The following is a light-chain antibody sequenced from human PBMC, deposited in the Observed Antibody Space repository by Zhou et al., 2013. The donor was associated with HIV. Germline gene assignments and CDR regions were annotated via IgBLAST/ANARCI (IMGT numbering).Light chain of an antibody. J-gene: IGKJ2*01. CDR1: QSVSSNY. V-gene: IGKV3-20*01. CDR2: GAS. Sequence: EIVLTQSPGTLSLSPGERATLSCRASQSVSSNYLAWYQQRPGQAPRRLIYGASNRATGIPDRFSGDGSGTDFTLTISRLEPEDFAVYYCQQYGSSVYTFGQGTKLEIK. CDR3: QQYGSSVYT.